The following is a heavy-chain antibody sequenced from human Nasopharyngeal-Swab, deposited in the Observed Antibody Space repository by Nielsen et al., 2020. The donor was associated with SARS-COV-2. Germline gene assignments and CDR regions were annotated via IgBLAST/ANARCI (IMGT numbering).Heavy chain of an antibody. CDR1: GIIFSASA. J-gene: IGHJ4*02. Sequence: GESLKISYAASGIIFSASAIHLVRQASGKGLEWVGRIGDKDHTYATTYGASVQGRFTISRDESKNTAFLQMDSLKTEDTALYYCTTDFYFDYWGQGTLVTVSS. CDR3: TTDFYFDY. V-gene: IGHV3-73*01. CDR2: IGDKDHTYAT.